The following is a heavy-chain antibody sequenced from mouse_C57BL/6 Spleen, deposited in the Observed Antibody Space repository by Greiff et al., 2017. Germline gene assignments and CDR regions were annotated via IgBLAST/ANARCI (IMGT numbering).Heavy chain of an antibody. CDR3: ERCYSGSSSV. CDR2: IDPSDSYT. Sequence: QVQLQQPGAELVMPGASVKLSCKASGYTFTSYWMHWVKQRPGQGLEWIGEIDPSDSYTNYNQKFKGKATLTVDKSSSTAYMQLSSLTSEDSAVDYCERCYSGSSSVWGTGTTVTVSS. D-gene: IGHD1-1*01. CDR1: GYTFTSYW. V-gene: IGHV1-69*01. J-gene: IGHJ1*03.